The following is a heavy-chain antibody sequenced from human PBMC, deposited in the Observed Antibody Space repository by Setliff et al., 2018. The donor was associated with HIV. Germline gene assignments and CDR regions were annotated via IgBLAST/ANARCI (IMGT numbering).Heavy chain of an antibody. CDR1: GYTFTSYY. CDR3: ARHIVVVTATYYYYGMDV. V-gene: IGHV1-46*01. CDR2: INPSGGST. Sequence: ASVKVSCKASGYTFTSYYMHWVRQAPGQGLEWMGIINPSGGSTSYAQKFQGRVTMTRDTSTSTAYMELSSLRSEDTAVYYCARHIVVVTATYYYYGMDVWGQGTTVTVSS. D-gene: IGHD2-21*02. J-gene: IGHJ6*02.